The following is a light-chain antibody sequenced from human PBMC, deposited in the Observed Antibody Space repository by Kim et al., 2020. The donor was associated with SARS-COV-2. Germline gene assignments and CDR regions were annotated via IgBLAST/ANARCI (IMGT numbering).Light chain of an antibody. CDR3: QSYDNNLGEVL. Sequence: QSVLTQPPSMSGAPGQTVTISCTGSGSNIGAGYDVQWHQQLPGAAPKVLIYGNIYRPSGVPDRFSASKSGTSVSLAITGLQVEDEGHYYCQSYDNNLGEVLFGGGTQLTVL. V-gene: IGLV1-40*01. J-gene: IGLJ3*02. CDR2: GNI. CDR1: GSNIGAGYD.